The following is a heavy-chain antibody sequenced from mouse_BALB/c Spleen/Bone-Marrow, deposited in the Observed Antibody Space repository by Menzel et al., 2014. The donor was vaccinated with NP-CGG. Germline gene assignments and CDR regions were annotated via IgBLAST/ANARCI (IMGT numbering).Heavy chain of an antibody. CDR1: GYTFTSYV. V-gene: IGHV1-14*01. J-gene: IGHJ2*01. D-gene: IGHD2-14*01. Sequence: VQLQQSGPELVKPGASVKMSCKASGYTFTSYVMHWVKQKPGQGLEWIGYINPYNNGTKYNEKFKGMATLTSDRSSSTAYMELSSLASEDSAVYYCAKGGNYRYDFDYWGQGTTLTVSS. CDR2: INPYNNGT. CDR3: AKGGNYRYDFDY.